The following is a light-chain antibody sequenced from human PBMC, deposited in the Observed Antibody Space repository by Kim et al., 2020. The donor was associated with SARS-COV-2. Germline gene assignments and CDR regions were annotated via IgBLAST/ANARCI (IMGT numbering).Light chain of an antibody. CDR3: QQYNNWPPFT. Sequence: EIVMTQSPATLSVSPGESATLSCRASQRVSSDLAWYQQKPGPAPRLLIYGASTRATGVPARFSGSGSGTEFTLTISSLQSEDFGLYYCQQYNNWPPFTFGQGTKLEI. CDR1: QRVSSD. CDR2: GAS. J-gene: IGKJ2*01. V-gene: IGKV3-15*01.